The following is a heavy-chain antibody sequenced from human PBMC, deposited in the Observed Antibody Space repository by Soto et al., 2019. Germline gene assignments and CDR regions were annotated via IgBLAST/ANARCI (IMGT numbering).Heavy chain of an antibody. CDR2: ISAHNGNT. CDR1: GYIFTTYG. Sequence: QVHLVQSGAEVKKPEASVKVSCKGSGYIFTTYGISWVRQAPGQGLEWMGWISAHNGNTNYAQKLQGRVTVTRDTSTNTAYLELRNLRSDDTAVYYCARGRYGDYWGQGALVTVSS. V-gene: IGHV1-18*01. D-gene: IGHD1-1*01. CDR3: ARGRYGDY. J-gene: IGHJ4*02.